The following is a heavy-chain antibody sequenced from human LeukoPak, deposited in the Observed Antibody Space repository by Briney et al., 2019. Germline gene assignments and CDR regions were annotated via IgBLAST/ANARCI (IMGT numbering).Heavy chain of an antibody. Sequence: PSETLSLTRTVSGGSISSSSYYWGWIRQPPGKGLEWIGSIYYSGSAYYNPSLKSRVTISVDTSKNQFSLRLISVTAADTGVYYCARDRAQIAAAGLDYWGQGTLVTVSS. D-gene: IGHD6-13*01. CDR3: ARDRAQIAAAGLDY. V-gene: IGHV4-39*07. CDR2: IYYSGSA. CDR1: GGSISSSSYY. J-gene: IGHJ4*02.